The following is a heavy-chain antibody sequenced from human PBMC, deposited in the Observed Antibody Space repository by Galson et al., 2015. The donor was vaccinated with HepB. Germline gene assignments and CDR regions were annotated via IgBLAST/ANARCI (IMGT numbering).Heavy chain of an antibody. J-gene: IGHJ5*02. CDR2: INAGNGKT. D-gene: IGHD6-19*01. V-gene: IGHV1-3*01. CDR3: ARSWTVTGNWFDP. Sequence: SCKAPGYAFRTYGFHWVRQAPGQSLEWMGWINAGNGKTEYSQNFWGRVTITRDTSANIIYMEVSGLRSEDTAIYYCARSWTVTGNWFDPWGQGTLVTVSS. CDR1: GYAFRTYG.